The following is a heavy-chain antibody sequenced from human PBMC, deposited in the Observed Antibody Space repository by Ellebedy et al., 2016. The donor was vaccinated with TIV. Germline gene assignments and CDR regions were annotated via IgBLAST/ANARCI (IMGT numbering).Heavy chain of an antibody. Sequence: GESLKISCAASGFTFSTAWMSWVRQAPGKGLEWVANIEQYGSGKYYVDSVKGRFTISRDDANNLLYLQLNTLRAEDTALYYCARGLTGDYGAFDLWGQGTVVTVSS. CDR2: IEQYGSGK. J-gene: IGHJ3*01. D-gene: IGHD4-17*01. V-gene: IGHV3-7*03. CDR3: ARGLTGDYGAFDL. CDR1: GFTFSTAW.